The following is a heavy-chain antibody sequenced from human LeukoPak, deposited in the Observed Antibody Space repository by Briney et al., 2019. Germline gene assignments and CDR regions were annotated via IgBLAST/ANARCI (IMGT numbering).Heavy chain of an antibody. Sequence: AGGSLRLSCAASGFTFSSYWMHWVRQAPGKGLVWVSRINSDGSSTSYADSVKGRFTISRDNSKNTLYLQMGSLRAEDTAVYYCARDSRTHYYDSSGYYPFDYWGQGTLVTVSS. CDR2: INSDGSST. V-gene: IGHV3-74*01. CDR1: GFTFSSYW. J-gene: IGHJ4*02. CDR3: ARDSRTHYYDSSGYYPFDY. D-gene: IGHD3-22*01.